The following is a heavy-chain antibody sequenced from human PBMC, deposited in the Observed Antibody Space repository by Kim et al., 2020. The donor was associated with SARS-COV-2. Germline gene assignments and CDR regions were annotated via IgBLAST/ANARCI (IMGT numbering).Heavy chain of an antibody. J-gene: IGHJ4*02. V-gene: IGHV4-4*02. CDR3: ARQSSTAGSTFDY. D-gene: IGHD6-13*01. Sequence: HPSLKRRITISVDNSKNQFSLKLSSVTAADTAVYYCARQSSTAGSTFDYWGQGTLVTVSS.